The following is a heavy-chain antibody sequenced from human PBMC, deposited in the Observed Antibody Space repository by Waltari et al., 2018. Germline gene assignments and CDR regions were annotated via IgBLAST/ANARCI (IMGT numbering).Heavy chain of an antibody. D-gene: IGHD3-10*01. V-gene: IGHV4-34*01. J-gene: IGHJ4*02. CDR1: GGSFSGYY. Sequence: QVQLQQWGAGLLKPSEPLSLTSAVYGGSFSGYYWSWIRQPPGKGQEWIGEINHSGSTNSKPSIKSPGTISVDTSKNQFSLKLSSVTAADTAVYYCARGPISWYYYCSGPYFDYWGQGTLVTVSS. CDR3: ARGPISWYYYCSGPYFDY. CDR2: INHSGST.